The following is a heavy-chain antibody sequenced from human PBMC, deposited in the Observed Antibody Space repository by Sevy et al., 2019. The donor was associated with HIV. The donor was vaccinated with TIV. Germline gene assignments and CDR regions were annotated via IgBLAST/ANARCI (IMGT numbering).Heavy chain of an antibody. J-gene: IGHJ3*02. V-gene: IGHV4-31*03. D-gene: IGHD1-26*01. CDR3: ARANAYLASDAFDI. CDR2: ISYSERT. CDR1: GDSISSLNYY. Sequence: SETLSLTCTVSGDSISSLNYYWSWIRQHPGKGLEWIGYISYSERTYYNPSLKSRVTISVDTSKNQFSLKLSSVTAADTAVLYCARANAYLASDAFDIWGQGTLVTVSS.